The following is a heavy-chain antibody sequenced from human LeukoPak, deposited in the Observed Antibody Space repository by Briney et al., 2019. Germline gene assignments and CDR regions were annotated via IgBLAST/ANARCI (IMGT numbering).Heavy chain of an antibody. Sequence: HPGGSLRLSCAASRFTFSSYAMSWVRQAPGMRLEWVSTIGGSGGGIYYADSVKGRFTISRDNPQSTLYLQMNSLRAEDTAVYYCAKYRGFGDSYDSWGQGTLVTVSS. CDR1: RFTFSSYA. J-gene: IGHJ4*02. D-gene: IGHD3-10*01. V-gene: IGHV3-23*01. CDR2: IGGSGGGI. CDR3: AKYRGFGDSYDS.